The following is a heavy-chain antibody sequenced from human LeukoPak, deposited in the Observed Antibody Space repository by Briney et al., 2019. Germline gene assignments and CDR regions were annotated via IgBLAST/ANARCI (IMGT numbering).Heavy chain of an antibody. CDR2: IWYDGSNK. CDR3: ARGRDSSGYYYVPDFDY. J-gene: IGHJ4*02. D-gene: IGHD3-22*01. Sequence: PGGSLRLSCAASGFTFSSYGMHWVRQAPGKGLEWVAAIWYDGSNKYYADSVKGRFTISRDNSKNTLYLQMNSLRAEDTAVYYCARGRDSSGYYYVPDFDYWGQGTLVTVSS. V-gene: IGHV3-33*01. CDR1: GFTFSSYG.